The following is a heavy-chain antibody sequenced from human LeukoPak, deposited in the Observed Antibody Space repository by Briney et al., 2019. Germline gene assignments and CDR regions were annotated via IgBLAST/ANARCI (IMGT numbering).Heavy chain of an antibody. V-gene: IGHV4-34*01. CDR3: ARTRYYYNSRSYGAPYYFDY. CDR2: IYYSGST. J-gene: IGHJ4*02. Sequence: SETLSLTCADYGGSFSGYYWSWIRQPPGKGLEWIGSIYYSGSTYYNPSLKSRVTISVDTSKNQFSLKLSSVTAADTAVYYCARTRYYYNSRSYGAPYYFDYWGQGTLVTVSS. CDR1: GGSFSGYY. D-gene: IGHD3-10*01.